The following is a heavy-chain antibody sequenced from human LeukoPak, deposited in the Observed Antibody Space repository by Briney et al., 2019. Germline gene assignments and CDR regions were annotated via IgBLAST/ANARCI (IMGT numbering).Heavy chain of an antibody. J-gene: IGHJ4*02. CDR3: ARVGPEYYYGSGSLPVYFDY. CDR1: GYIFTGYY. D-gene: IGHD3-10*01. V-gene: IGHV1-2*02. Sequence: ASVKVSCKASGYIFTGYYMHWVRQAPGQGLEWMGWINPNSGDTNYAQKFQGRVTMTRDTSISTAYMELRSLRSDDTAVYYCARVGPEYYYGSGSLPVYFDYWGQGTLVTVSS. CDR2: INPNSGDT.